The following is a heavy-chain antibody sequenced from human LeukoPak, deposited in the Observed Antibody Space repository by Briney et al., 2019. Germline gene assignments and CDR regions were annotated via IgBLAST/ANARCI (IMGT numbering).Heavy chain of an antibody. CDR3: AREGNYYGSGGDAFDI. CDR2: IYYTGST. Sequence: PSETLSLTCTVSGGSISSYYWSWIRQPPGKGLEWIGYIYYTGSTNYNPSLKSRVTISVDTSKNQFSLKLSSVTAADTAVYYCAREGNYYGSGGDAFDIWGQGTMVTVSS. V-gene: IGHV4-59*12. D-gene: IGHD3-10*01. CDR1: GGSISSYY. J-gene: IGHJ3*02.